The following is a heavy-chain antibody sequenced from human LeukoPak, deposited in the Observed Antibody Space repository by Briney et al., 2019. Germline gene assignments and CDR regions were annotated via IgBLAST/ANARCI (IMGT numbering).Heavy chain of an antibody. J-gene: IGHJ6*03. CDR3: AKDRCSNGIGCYYYYMDV. CDR2: IQSDRSNE. CDR1: RFTFSSYG. D-gene: IGHD2-8*01. Sequence: GGSLRLSCAASRFTFSSYGMHWVRQAPGKGLEWVAYIQSDRSNEQYADSVRGRFSISRDSSKNILYLQMNSLRAEDTAVYYCAKDRCSNGIGCYYYYMDVWGKGTTVTISS. V-gene: IGHV3-30*02.